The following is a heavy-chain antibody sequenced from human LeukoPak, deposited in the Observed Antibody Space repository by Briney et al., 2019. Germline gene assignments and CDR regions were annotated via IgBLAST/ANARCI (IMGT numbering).Heavy chain of an antibody. CDR1: GGSISSYC. CDR2: IYYSGST. V-gene: IGHV4-59*01. Sequence: SETLSLTCTVSGGSISSYCWSWIRQPPGKGLEWIGYIYYSGSTNYNPSLKSRVTISVDTSKNQFSLKLSSVTAADTAVYYCARAVYYYDSSGYYLMYYFDYWGQGTLVTVSS. D-gene: IGHD3-22*01. CDR3: ARAVYYYDSSGYYLMYYFDY. J-gene: IGHJ4*02.